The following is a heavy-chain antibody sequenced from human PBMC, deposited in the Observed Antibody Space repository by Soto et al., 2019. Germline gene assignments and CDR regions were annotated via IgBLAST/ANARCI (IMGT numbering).Heavy chain of an antibody. J-gene: IGHJ6*02. V-gene: IGHV3-30-3*01. Sequence: QVELVESGGGVVQPWTSLRLSCAASGFTFRCFAMHWVRQAPGKGLEWVAVTSNDGGIRFYADSVKGRFTISRDNSSNTLSLQMNSLTPEDTAGYYCTRSEPSTDEHRRHITLWAQGTTATVSS. CDR1: GFTFRCFA. D-gene: IGHD1-20*01. CDR3: TRSEPSTDEHRRHITL. CDR2: TSNDGGIR.